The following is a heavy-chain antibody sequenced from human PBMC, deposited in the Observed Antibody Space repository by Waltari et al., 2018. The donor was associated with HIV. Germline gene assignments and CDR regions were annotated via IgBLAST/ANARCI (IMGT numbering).Heavy chain of an antibody. CDR1: GCTFDDYP. V-gene: IGHV3-9*01. Sequence: EVQLVESGGGLVQPGRSLRLSCAASGCTFDDYPIHWGRQAPGKGLEWVSGRSWNSESTDYADSVKGRFIISRDNVKNSLYLQMNSLRIEDTAFYYCAKGGSHLTIFEAWFDSWGQGTLVTVSS. CDR2: RSWNSEST. J-gene: IGHJ5*01. CDR3: AKGGSHLTIFEAWFDS. D-gene: IGHD3-3*01.